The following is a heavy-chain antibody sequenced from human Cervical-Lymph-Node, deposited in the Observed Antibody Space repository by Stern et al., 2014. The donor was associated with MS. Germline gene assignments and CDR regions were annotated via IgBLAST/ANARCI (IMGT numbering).Heavy chain of an antibody. D-gene: IGHD6-13*01. CDR1: GYTFTENA. CDR2: IGPRIGNT. CDR3: RAGSDAFDV. J-gene: IGHJ3*01. Sequence: QVQLVQSGAEVKKPGASVKVSCKASGYTFTENAISWVRQAPGQGLEWMGWIGPRIGNTNHAQRFQDRVTMATDTSTNTVYLELRSLRYDDTAMYYCRAGSDAFDVWGQGTMVTVSS. V-gene: IGHV1-18*01.